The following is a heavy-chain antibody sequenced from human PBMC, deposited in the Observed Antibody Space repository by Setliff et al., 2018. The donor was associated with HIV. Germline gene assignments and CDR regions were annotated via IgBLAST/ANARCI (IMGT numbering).Heavy chain of an antibody. J-gene: IGHJ6*03. V-gene: IGHV4-59*08. CDR2: VYYSGST. CDR1: GGSISGSY. CDR3: AREGGSAYYYYYMDV. Sequence: SETLSLTCTVSGGSISGSYWNWFRRPAGQGLEWIGYVYYSGSTKYNPSLKSRVIMSLDTSKNQFSLRLSSMSAADTAVYYCAREGGSAYYYYYMDVWGKGTTVTVSS. D-gene: IGHD1-26*01.